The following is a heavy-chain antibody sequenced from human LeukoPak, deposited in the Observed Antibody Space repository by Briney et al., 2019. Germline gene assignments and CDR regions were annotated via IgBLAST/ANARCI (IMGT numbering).Heavy chain of an antibody. D-gene: IGHD6-13*01. V-gene: IGHV1-69*05. CDR3: ARRIAAAGVNWFDP. J-gene: IGHJ5*02. CDR1: GYTFTGYY. Sequence: SVKVSCKASGYTFTGYYMHWVRQAPGQGLEWMGGIIPIFGTANYAQKFQGRVTITTDESTSTAYMELSSLRSEDTAVYYCARRIAAAGVNWFDPWGQGTLVTVSS. CDR2: IIPIFGTA.